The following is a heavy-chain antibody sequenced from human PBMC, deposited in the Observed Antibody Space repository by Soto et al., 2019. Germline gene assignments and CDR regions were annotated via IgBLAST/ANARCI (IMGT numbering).Heavy chain of an antibody. CDR1: GFTFSDFW. CDR3: ARFYN. CDR2: MNPDGSQE. Sequence: HPGGSLRLSCVASGFTFSDFWMSWVRLTPGKGPEWVAHMNPDGSQEAYVDSVKGRFTMSRDNAQKSLFLHMSSLRPEDTAIYYCARFYNWGPGALVTVSS. J-gene: IGHJ4*02. V-gene: IGHV3-7*01.